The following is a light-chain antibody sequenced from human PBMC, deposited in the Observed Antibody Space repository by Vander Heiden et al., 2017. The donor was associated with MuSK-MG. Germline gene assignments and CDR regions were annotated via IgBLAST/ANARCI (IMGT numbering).Light chain of an antibody. CDR1: QRIGSY. J-gene: IGKJ3*01. CDR3: QCRFDCPPAFT. Sequence: EIVLTQFPATLSLSPGESATLSCRTSQRIGSYLAWYQQKPGQVPRLLIHDAISRATGIPARFSGYGSGTDFSLTISSLEPEDFAIYFCQCRFDCPPAFTFGPGTRVDVK. CDR2: DAI. V-gene: IGKV3-11*01.